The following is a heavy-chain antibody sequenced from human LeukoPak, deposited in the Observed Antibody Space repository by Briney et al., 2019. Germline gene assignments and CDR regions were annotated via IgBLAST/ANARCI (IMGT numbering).Heavy chain of an antibody. J-gene: IGHJ6*03. CDR2: ISGSGGST. D-gene: IGHD4-17*01. CDR1: GFTFSSYA. V-gene: IGHV3-23*01. Sequence: PGGSLRLSCAASGFTFSSYAMSLVRQAPGKGLEWVSAISGSGGSTYYADSVKGRFTIYRDNSKNTLYLQMNSLRAEDTAVYYCAKDYGDYYYYYYYMDVWGKGTTVTVSS. CDR3: AKDYGDYYYYYYYMDV.